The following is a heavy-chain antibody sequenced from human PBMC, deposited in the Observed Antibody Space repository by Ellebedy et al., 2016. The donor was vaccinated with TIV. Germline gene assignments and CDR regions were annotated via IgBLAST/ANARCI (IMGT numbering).Heavy chain of an antibody. CDR2: ISNDANNK. D-gene: IGHD2-2*01. J-gene: IGHJ4*02. Sequence: GESLKISCAASGFTFSSYDMHWVRQAPGKGLEWLALISNDANNKYYADSVTCRFTISRDNPKNTLYLQMSSLRPEDTAVYFCAKVPVGFCSTPNCFYFDYWGQGTLLTVSS. CDR3: AKVPVGFCSTPNCFYFDY. CDR1: GFTFSSYD. V-gene: IGHV3-30*18.